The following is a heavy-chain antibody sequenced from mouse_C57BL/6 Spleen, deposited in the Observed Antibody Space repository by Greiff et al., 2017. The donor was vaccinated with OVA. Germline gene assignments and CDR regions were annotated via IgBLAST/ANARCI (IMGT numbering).Heavy chain of an antibody. Sequence: QVQLQQPGAELVKPGASVKLSCKASGYTFTSYWMHWVKQRTGQGLEWIGMIHPNSGSTNYNEKFKNKATLTADKSSSSAYMQLSSLTSEDSAVYYCARTNTGTGYFDVWGTGTTVTVSS. D-gene: IGHD4-1*01. CDR1: GYTFTSYW. V-gene: IGHV1-64*01. J-gene: IGHJ1*03. CDR3: ARTNTGTGYFDV. CDR2: IHPNSGST.